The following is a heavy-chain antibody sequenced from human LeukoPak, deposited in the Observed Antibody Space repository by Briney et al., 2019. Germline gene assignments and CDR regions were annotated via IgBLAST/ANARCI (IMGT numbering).Heavy chain of an antibody. CDR3: ARDPGYSYGAYYYYYGMDV. D-gene: IGHD5-18*01. CDR2: IYYSGST. CDR1: GGSISSYY. J-gene: IGHJ6*04. Sequence: SETLSLTCTVSGGSISSYYWSWIRQPPGKGLEWIGYIYYSGSTNYNPSLKSRVTISVDTSKNQFSLKLSSVTAADTAMYYCARDPGYSYGAYYYYYGMDVWGKGTTVTVSS. V-gene: IGHV4-59*01.